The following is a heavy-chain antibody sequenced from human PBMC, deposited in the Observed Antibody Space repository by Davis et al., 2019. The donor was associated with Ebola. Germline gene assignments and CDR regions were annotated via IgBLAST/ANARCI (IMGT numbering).Heavy chain of an antibody. V-gene: IGHV5-51*01. CDR3: ARATAVGGKYFFDY. CDR1: AYNFAMYW. J-gene: IGHJ4*02. D-gene: IGHD6-19*01. Sequence: KVSCKASAYNFAMYWIGWVRQMSGKGLEWMGIIYPDDSDTTYSPSFQGQVTISADKSISTAYLQWSSLKASDTAIYYCARATAVGGKYFFDYWGQGTLVTVSS. CDR2: IYPDDSDT.